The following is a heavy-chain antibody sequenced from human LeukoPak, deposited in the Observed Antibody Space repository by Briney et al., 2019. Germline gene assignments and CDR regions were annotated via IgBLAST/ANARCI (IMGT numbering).Heavy chain of an antibody. V-gene: IGHV1-69*13. CDR2: IIPMFNMT. D-gene: IGHD3-10*01. Sequence: ASVKVSCKASGGTFSSYGISWVRQAPGQGLEWMGGIIPMFNMTIQAQNFKGRVTFTADESTATAYMALTSLRFEDTAMYYCARAFTRRMVRGVIITSHFDYWGQGTLVTVSS. CDR1: GGTFSSYG. CDR3: ARAFTRRMVRGVIITSHFDY. J-gene: IGHJ4*02.